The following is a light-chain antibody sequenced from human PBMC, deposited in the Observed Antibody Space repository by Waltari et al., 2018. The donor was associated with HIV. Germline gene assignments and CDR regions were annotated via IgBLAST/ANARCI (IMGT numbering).Light chain of an antibody. V-gene: IGLV2-23*02. CDR2: EVS. J-gene: IGLJ2*01. CDR3: CSYAGSSTPV. CDR1: RSDVGSYNL. Sequence: QSALTQPASVSGSPGQSITIPCTGTRSDVGSYNLVSWYQQHPGKAPKLMIYEVSKRPSGVSNRFSGSKSGNTASLTISGLQAEDEADYYCCSYAGSSTPVFGGGTKLTVL.